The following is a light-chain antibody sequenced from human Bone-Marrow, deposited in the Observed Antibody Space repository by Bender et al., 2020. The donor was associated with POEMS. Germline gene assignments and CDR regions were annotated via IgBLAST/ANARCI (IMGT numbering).Light chain of an antibody. CDR2: EVT. Sequence: QSALTQPASVSGSPGRPITISGTGTSSIVGSYNFFSWYQQHPGKAPNLMIYEVTKRPSGVSNRFSGSKDGTTASLTISGLQAEDEADYYCCSYAGSRTYVFGTGTKVTVL. V-gene: IGLV2-23*02. CDR1: SSIVGSYNF. CDR3: CSYAGSRTYV. J-gene: IGLJ1*01.